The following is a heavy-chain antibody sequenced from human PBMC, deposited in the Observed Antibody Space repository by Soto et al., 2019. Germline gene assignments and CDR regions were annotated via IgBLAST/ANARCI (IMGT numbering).Heavy chain of an antibody. CDR3: AESRGMRYYHYGMDV. Sequence: SVKVSCKASGGTFSSYAISWVRQAPGQGLEWMGGIIPIFGTANYAQKFQGRVTITADESTSTAYMELSSLRSEDTAVYYCAESRGMRYYHYGMDVWGQGTTVTVYS. J-gene: IGHJ6*02. CDR1: GGTFSSYA. V-gene: IGHV1-69*13. CDR2: IIPIFGTA.